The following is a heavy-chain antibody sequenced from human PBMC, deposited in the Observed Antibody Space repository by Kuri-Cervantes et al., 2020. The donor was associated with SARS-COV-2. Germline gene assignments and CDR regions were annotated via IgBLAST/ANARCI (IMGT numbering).Heavy chain of an antibody. CDR1: GYTFTGYY. Sequence: ASVKVSCKASGYTFTGYYMHWVRQAPGQGLEWMGWINPNSGGTNYAQKFQGRVTMTRDTSISTAYMELSRLRSDDTAVYYCAREGFTGDGPGPFDYWGQGTLVTVPS. CDR3: AREGFTGDGPGPFDY. D-gene: IGHD7-27*01. V-gene: IGHV1-2*02. CDR2: INPNSGGT. J-gene: IGHJ4*02.